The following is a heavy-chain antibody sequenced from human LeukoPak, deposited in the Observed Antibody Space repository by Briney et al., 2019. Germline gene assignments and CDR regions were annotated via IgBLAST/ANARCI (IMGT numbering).Heavy chain of an antibody. CDR3: ARSSSWITDYDY. V-gene: IGHV3-74*01. J-gene: IGHJ4*02. CDR2: INRDGSST. CDR1: GFTFSSYW. D-gene: IGHD6-13*01. Sequence: GGSLRLSCAASGFTFSSYWMHWVRQAPGKGLVWVSRINRDGSSTSYADSVKGRFTMSRDNAKNTLYLQVNSLRAEDTAVYYCARSSSWITDYDYWGQGTLVTVSS.